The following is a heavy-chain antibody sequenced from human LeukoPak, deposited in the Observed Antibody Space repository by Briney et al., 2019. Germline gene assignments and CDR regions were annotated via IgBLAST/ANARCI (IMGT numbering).Heavy chain of an antibody. CDR2: IYYSGST. V-gene: IGHV4-39*07. CDR1: GGSISSSSYY. Sequence: SETLSLTCTVSGGSISSSSYYWGWIRQPPGKGLEWIGSIYYSGSTYYNPSLKSRVTISVDTSKNQFSLKLSSVTAADTAVYYCARLPGIAVAGRSGYNWFDPWGKGTLVTVSS. J-gene: IGHJ5*02. D-gene: IGHD6-19*01. CDR3: ARLPGIAVAGRSGYNWFDP.